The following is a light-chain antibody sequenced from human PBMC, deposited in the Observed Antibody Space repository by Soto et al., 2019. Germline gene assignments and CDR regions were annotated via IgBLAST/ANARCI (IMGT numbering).Light chain of an antibody. V-gene: IGKV3D-20*02. Sequence: EIGMTQSPATLSVSPGERATLSCRASQSVSSGHLAWYQQKPGQAPRLLIYDASNRATGIPARFSGSGSGTDFTLTISSLEPEDFAVYYCQQRSNWPLTFGGGTKVDIK. CDR2: DAS. J-gene: IGKJ4*01. CDR3: QQRSNWPLT. CDR1: QSVSSGH.